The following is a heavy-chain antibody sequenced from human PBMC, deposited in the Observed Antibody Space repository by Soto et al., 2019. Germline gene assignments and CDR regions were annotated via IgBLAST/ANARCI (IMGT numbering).Heavy chain of an antibody. V-gene: IGHV3-74*01. CDR3: ARETLSMAKNY. D-gene: IGHD5-12*01. Sequence: GGSLRLSCAASGFTFSSYWMHWVRQAPGKGLVWVARINSDKSNTGNADSVRGRFTISRDNAKNTLFLQMNSLRAEDTAVYFCARETLSMAKNYWGQGTPVTVSS. J-gene: IGHJ4*02. CDR2: INSDKSNT. CDR1: GFTFSSYW.